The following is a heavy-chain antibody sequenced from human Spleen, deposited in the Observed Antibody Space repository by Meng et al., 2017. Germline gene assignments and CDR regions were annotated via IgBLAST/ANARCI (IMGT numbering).Heavy chain of an antibody. CDR1: GGSFSDYY. CDR3: ARGPTTMAHDFDY. V-gene: IGHV4-34*01. J-gene: IGHJ4*02. CDR2: INHSGST. Sequence: QVQLQQLGAGLVKPSATLPLTCVVSGGSFSDYYWSWSRQHPGKGLEWIGEINHSGSTNYNPSLESRATISVDTSQNNLSLKLSSVTAADSAVYYCARGPTTMAHDFDYWGQGTLVTVSS. D-gene: IGHD4-11*01.